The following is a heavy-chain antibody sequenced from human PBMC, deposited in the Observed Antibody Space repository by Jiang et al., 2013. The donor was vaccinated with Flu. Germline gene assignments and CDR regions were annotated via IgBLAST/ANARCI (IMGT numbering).Heavy chain of an antibody. CDR2: IYPGDSDT. CDR3: ARLGGGSYPFDD. D-gene: IGHD1-26*01. Sequence: YWIGWVRQVPGKGLEWMGSIYPGDSDTRYSPSFQGQVTISADKSISTAYLQWSSLKASDTAMYYCARLGGGSYPFDDWGQGTLVTVSS. CDR1: YW. V-gene: IGHV5-51*01. J-gene: IGHJ4*02.